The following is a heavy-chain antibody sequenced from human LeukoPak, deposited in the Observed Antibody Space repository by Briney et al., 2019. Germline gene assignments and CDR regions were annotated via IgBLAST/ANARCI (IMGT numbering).Heavy chain of an antibody. CDR3: ARVPGGGTAAN. Sequence: PSETLSLTCTVSGGSVSSGSYYWSWIRQPPGKGLEWIGYIYYSVSTNYNPSLKSRVTISVDTSKNQFSLKLRSVNAADTAVYYCARVPGGGTAANWGQGTMVTVSS. V-gene: IGHV4-61*01. CDR2: IYYSVST. CDR1: GGSVSSGSYY. D-gene: IGHD1-7*01. J-gene: IGHJ3*01.